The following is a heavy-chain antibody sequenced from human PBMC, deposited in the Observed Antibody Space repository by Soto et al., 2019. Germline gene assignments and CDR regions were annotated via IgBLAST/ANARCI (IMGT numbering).Heavy chain of an antibody. D-gene: IGHD4-17*01. CDR1: GYSFTNYG. CDR3: ARGWDYGDNYGDF. Sequence: ASVKVSCKTSGYSFTNYGISWLRQAPGQGLEWMGWTSTYNGDTDYAQMFEGRVSMTTDTSTSTAHMELRSLRFDDTAVYYCARGWDYGDNYGDFWGQGTLVTVSS. J-gene: IGHJ4*02. CDR2: TSTYNGDT. V-gene: IGHV1-18*04.